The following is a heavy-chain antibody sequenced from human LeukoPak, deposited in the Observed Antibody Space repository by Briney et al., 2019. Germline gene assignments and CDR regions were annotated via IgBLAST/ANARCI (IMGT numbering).Heavy chain of an antibody. J-gene: IGHJ6*03. V-gene: IGHV3-30*02. CDR3: AKDQVPMDV. CDR2: IHYDGSIK. CDR1: GFSFSTAG. Sequence: GGSLRLSCAASGFSFSTAGMHWVRQAPGKGLEWVTYIHYDGSIKYYTDSVKGRFTISRDNSKNTLYLQMNCLRTDDTAVYYCAKDQVPMDVWGKGTTVTVSS.